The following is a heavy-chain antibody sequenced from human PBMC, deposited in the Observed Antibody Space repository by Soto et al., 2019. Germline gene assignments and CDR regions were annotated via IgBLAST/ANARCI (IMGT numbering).Heavy chain of an antibody. J-gene: IGHJ6*02. V-gene: IGHV1-18*01. Sequence: QVQLVQSGAEVKKPGASVKVSCKASGYTFTTYGISWVRQAPGQGLEWMGWISVSNAKTNYAQILQDRVTMTTDTSTSKAYMELRSLRSDDTAVYYCARDTMVRGVSSYYYGMDVWGQGTTVTVSS. D-gene: IGHD3-10*01. CDR3: ARDTMVRGVSSYYYGMDV. CDR1: GYTFTTYG. CDR2: ISVSNAKT.